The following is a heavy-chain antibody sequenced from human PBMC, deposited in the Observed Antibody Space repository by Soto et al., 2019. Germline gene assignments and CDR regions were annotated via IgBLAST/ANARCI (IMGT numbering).Heavy chain of an antibody. D-gene: IGHD2-2*01. CDR3: ARVPDR. Sequence: QLQLQESVSGLVKPSQTLSLTCAVSGGSISSGGYSWSWIRQPPGKGLEWMGYIYHSGSTYYNPSIKSRVTISVDRSKNQFSLKLSSVTAADTAVYYCARVPDRWGQGTLVTVSS. J-gene: IGHJ5*02. CDR1: GGSISSGGYS. CDR2: IYHSGST. V-gene: IGHV4-30-2*01.